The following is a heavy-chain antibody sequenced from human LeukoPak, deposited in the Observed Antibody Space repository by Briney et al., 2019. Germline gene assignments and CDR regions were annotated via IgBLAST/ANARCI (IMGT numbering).Heavy chain of an antibody. D-gene: IGHD6-19*01. Sequence: GGSLRLSCAASGFTFSSYSMNWVRQAPGKGLEWVSSISSSSSYIYYADSVKGRFTISRDNAKNSLHLQMNTLRAEDTAVYYCARVAGHLDYWGQGTLVTVSS. CDR2: ISSSSSYI. J-gene: IGHJ4*02. CDR3: ARVAGHLDY. V-gene: IGHV3-21*01. CDR1: GFTFSSYS.